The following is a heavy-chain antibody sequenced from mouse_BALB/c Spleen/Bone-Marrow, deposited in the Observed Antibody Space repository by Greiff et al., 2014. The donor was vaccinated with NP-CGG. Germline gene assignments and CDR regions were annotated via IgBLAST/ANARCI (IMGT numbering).Heavy chain of an antibody. V-gene: IGHV1-26*01. CDR1: GYTFTDYY. CDR3: AMGVRLYWYFDV. Sequence: VQLQQSRPELVKPGASVKMSRKASGYTFTDYYMKWVKQSHGKSLEWIGDINPINGDTFYNQKFKGKATLTVDRSSSTVYMQLESLTSEDSAVCYCAMGVRLYWYFDVWGAGTTVTVSS. CDR2: INPINGDT. D-gene: IGHD2-14*01. J-gene: IGHJ1*01.